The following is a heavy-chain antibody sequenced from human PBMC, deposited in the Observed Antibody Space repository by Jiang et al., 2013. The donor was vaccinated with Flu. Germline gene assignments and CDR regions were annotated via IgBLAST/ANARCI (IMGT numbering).Heavy chain of an antibody. V-gene: IGHV3-33*01. Sequence: SGGGVVQPGRSLRLSCAASGFTFSSYGMHWVRQAPGKGLEWVAVIWYDGSNKYYADSVKGRFTISRDNSKNTLYLQMNSLRAEDTAVYYCARPYHSGSYLGHFDYWGQGTLVTVSS. CDR2: IWYDGSNK. CDR1: GFTFSSYG. CDR3: ARPYHSGSYLGHFDY. J-gene: IGHJ4*02. D-gene: IGHD1-26*01.